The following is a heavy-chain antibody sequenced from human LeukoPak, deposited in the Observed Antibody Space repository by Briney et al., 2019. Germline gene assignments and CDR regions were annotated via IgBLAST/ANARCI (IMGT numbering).Heavy chain of an antibody. D-gene: IGHD4-11*01. J-gene: IGHJ3*02. V-gene: IGHV3-7*01. Sequence: GGSLRLSCAASGFTFSSYWMSWVRQAPGKGLEWVANIKQDGSEKYYVDSVKGRFTISRDNAKNSLYLQMKSLRAEDTAVYYCARVLRLTTYAFDIWGQGTMVTVSS. CDR2: IKQDGSEK. CDR1: GFTFSSYW. CDR3: ARVLRLTTYAFDI.